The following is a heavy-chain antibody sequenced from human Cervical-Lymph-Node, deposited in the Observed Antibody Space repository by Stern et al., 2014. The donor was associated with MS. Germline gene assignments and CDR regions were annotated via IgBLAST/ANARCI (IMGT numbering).Heavy chain of an antibody. Sequence: EVQLVESGGGLVKPGGSLRLSCEASGFTLSAGSMNWVRQAPGKGLEWVSSMSSSGAYRYYADAVKGRFTISRDNAKNSLYLQMNSLRAEDTAIYFCARDTLYTGSGFEASYFYYYGMDVWGQGTTVTVSS. CDR1: GFTLSAGS. CDR2: MSSSGAYR. V-gene: IGHV3-21*01. D-gene: IGHD3-16*01. J-gene: IGHJ6*02. CDR3: ARDTLYTGSGFEASYFYYYGMDV.